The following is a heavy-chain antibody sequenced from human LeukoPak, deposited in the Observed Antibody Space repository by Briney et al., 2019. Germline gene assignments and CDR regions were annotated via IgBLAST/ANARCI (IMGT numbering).Heavy chain of an antibody. CDR2: INPNSGGT. D-gene: IGHD6-13*01. Sequence: ASVKVSCKASGYTFTGYYMHWVRQAPGQGLEWMGWINPNSGGTNYAQKFQGRVTMTRDTPISTAYMELSRLRSDDTAVYYCARDRVGSSWSFDYWGQGTLVTVSS. V-gene: IGHV1-2*02. J-gene: IGHJ4*02. CDR3: ARDRVGSSWSFDY. CDR1: GYTFTGYY.